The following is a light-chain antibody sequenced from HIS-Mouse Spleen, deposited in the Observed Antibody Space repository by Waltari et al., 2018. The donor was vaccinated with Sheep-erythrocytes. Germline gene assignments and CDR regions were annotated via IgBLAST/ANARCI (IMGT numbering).Light chain of an antibody. CDR2: EGS. CDR1: TSYVGSYNL. CDR3: CSYAGSSTLV. Sequence: QSALTQPSSVSGSPGHSIPTPFTGTTSYVGSYNLVSWYQQHPGKAPKLMIYEGSKRPSGVSNRFSGSKSGNTASLTISGLQAEDEADYYCCSYAGSSTLVFGGGTKLTVL. V-gene: IGLV2-23*01. J-gene: IGLJ2*01.